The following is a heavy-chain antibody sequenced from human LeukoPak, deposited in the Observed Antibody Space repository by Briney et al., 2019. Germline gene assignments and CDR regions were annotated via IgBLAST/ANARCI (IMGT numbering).Heavy chain of an antibody. Sequence: SXTLSLTWTVSGGSISSGDYYWSRIRQPPGKGLEWIVYIYYSGSTYYNPSLKSRVTITVDTSKNQFSLKLSSVTAADTAVYYCARTYYDFWSGYLDYWGQGTLVTVSS. J-gene: IGHJ4*02. CDR1: GGSISSGDYY. D-gene: IGHD3-3*01. CDR3: ARTYYDFWSGYLDY. CDR2: IYYSGST. V-gene: IGHV4-30-4*08.